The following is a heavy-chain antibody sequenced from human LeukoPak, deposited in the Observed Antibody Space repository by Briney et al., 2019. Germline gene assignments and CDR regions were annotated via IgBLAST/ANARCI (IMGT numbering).Heavy chain of an antibody. CDR1: GFTFSIYS. D-gene: IGHD3-3*01. CDR2: ISSSSSYI. V-gene: IGHV3-21*01. CDR3: ARGYDFWSGYDY. Sequence: GGSLRLSCAASGFTFSIYSMNWVRQAPGKGLEWVSSISSSSSYIYYADSVKGRFTISRDNAKNSLYLQMNSLRAEDTAVYYCARGYDFWSGYDYWGQGTLVTVSS. J-gene: IGHJ4*02.